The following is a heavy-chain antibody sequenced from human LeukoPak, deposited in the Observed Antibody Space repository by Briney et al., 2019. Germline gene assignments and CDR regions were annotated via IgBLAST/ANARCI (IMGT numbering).Heavy chain of an antibody. V-gene: IGHV1-18*01. CDR3: ARDSLPEGYCSSTSCHNWFDP. CDR2: ISAYNGNT. D-gene: IGHD2-2*01. J-gene: IGHJ5*02. Sequence: ASVKVSCKASGYTFTSYGISWVRQAPGQGLEWMGWISAYNGNTNYAQKLQGRVTMTTDTSTSTAYMELRGLRSDDTAVYYCARDSLPEGYCSSTSCHNWFDPWGQGTLVTVSS. CDR1: GYTFTSYG.